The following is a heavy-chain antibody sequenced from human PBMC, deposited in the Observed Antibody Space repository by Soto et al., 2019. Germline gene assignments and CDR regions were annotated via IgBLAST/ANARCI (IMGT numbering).Heavy chain of an antibody. J-gene: IGHJ4*02. CDR1: GGSMTSFY. Sequence: QVQLQESGPGLVKPSETLSLTCIVSGGSMTSFYWSWIRQPPGKGLEYIGYSHYSGSTDYTPSFRSRATISVDRSSNQFSLTLNSVTAADTAVYYCTRGGWYIDLWGRGTLVTVSS. CDR3: TRGGWYIDL. CDR2: SHYSGST. V-gene: IGHV4-59*01.